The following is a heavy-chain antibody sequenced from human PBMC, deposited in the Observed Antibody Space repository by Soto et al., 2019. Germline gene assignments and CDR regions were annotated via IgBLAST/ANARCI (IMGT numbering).Heavy chain of an antibody. CDR3: ARIYCSGGSCYGNYFDD. V-gene: IGHV2-5*02. D-gene: IGHD2-15*01. J-gene: IGHJ4*02. CDR1: GFSLSTSGVG. Sequence: SGPTLVNPTQTLTLTCTFSGFSLSTSGVGVGWIRQSPGKALEWLALIYWDDDKRYSPSLKRRLTITKDSSKNQVVLTMTNMDPVDKATYYCARIYCSGGSCYGNYFDDWGQRTLVTVSS. CDR2: IYWDDDK.